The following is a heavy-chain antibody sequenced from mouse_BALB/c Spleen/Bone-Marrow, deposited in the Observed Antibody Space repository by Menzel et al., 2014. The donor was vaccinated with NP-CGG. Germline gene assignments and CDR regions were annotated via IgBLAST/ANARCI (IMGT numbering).Heavy chain of an antibody. CDR2: ISDGGGRA. D-gene: IGHD3-2*01. V-gene: IGHV5-12-2*01. CDR1: GFTFSSYT. Sequence: EVKLVESGGGLVQPGGSLKLSCAASGFTFSSYTMSWIRQTPEKRLEWVAYISDGGGRAYYPDTVKGRFTISRDNAKNTLYLQMSSLKPEDTAMYYCARQLDSSGYVLDYWGQGTTLTVSS. J-gene: IGHJ2*01. CDR3: ARQLDSSGYVLDY.